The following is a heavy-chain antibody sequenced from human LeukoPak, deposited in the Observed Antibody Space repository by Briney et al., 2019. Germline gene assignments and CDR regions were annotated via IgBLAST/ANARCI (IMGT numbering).Heavy chain of an antibody. J-gene: IGHJ4*02. V-gene: IGHV3-30*02. Sequence: RGSLRLSCVASGFTFSSYNMHWVRQAPGKVLEWMTFVPYDGSNDYYADSVKGRFTISRDNAKNSLYLQMNSLRAEDTAIYYCARVISGYRYGKFDSWGQGTLVTVSS. CDR2: VPYDGSND. D-gene: IGHD5-18*01. CDR3: ARVISGYRYGKFDS. CDR1: GFTFSSYN.